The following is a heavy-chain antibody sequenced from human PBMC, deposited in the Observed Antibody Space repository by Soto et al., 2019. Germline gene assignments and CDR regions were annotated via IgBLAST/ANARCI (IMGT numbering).Heavy chain of an antibody. J-gene: IGHJ4*02. Sequence: SETQSLTCTVSVGSISTYYWSWIRQPPGKGLEWIGYIYYSGRTNYNPSLKSRVTISLDTSKNRFSLKLSSVTAADTAVYYCARYAGSSWFDYWGQGTLVTVSS. CDR2: IYYSGRT. V-gene: IGHV4-59*01. D-gene: IGHD6-13*01. CDR1: VGSISTYY. CDR3: ARYAGSSWFDY.